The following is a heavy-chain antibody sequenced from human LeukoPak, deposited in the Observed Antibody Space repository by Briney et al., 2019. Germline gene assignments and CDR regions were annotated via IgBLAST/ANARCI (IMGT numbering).Heavy chain of an antibody. CDR2: IYYSGST. CDR3: ARHQKTTVSYYYYGMDV. J-gene: IGHJ6*02. Sequence: SETLSLTCTVSGGSISSYYWSWIRQPPGKGLEWIGYIYYSGSTNYNPSLKSRVTISVDTSKNQFSLKLSSVTAADTAVYYCARHQKTTVSYYYYGMDVWGQGTTVTVSS. V-gene: IGHV4-59*08. CDR1: GGSISSYY. D-gene: IGHD4-17*01.